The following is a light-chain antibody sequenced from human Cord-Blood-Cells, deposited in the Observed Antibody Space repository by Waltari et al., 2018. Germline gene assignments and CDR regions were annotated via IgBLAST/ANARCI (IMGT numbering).Light chain of an antibody. CDR3: QQYNSYPYT. CDR2: KAS. CDR1: QMIGSW. J-gene: IGKJ2*01. V-gene: IGKV1-5*03. Sequence: DIQMTQSPSTLPASVVNRVTSTCRASQMIGSWLAWYQQKPGTAPTLLIYKASSLESAVPSRCSGSGSGTEVSLTISSLQPDDFATYDCQQYNSYPYTFGQGTKLEIK.